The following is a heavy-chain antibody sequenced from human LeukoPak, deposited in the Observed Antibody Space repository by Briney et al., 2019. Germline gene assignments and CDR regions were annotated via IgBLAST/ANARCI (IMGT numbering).Heavy chain of an antibody. CDR2: IYYSGST. D-gene: IGHD6-13*01. CDR3: ARWRAGSSWYLFDY. J-gene: IGHJ4*02. CDR1: GGSISSYY. V-gene: IGHV4-59*01. Sequence: SETLSLTCTVSGGSISSYYWSWIRQPPGKGLEWIGNIYYSGSTNYNPSLKSRVTISVDTSKNQFSLKLSSVTAADTAVYYCARWRAGSSWYLFDYWGQGTLVTVSS.